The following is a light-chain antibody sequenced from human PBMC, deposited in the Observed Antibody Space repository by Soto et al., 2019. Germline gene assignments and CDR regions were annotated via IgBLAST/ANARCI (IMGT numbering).Light chain of an antibody. Sequence: EIVMTQSPATLSVSPGERATLSCRASQSVSSNLAWYQQKPGQAPRLLIYGASTRATGIPARFSGSRSGTEFTLTISSLQSEDFAVYYCQQYNNWHQTFGQGTKVEIK. CDR2: GAS. J-gene: IGKJ1*01. CDR1: QSVSSN. V-gene: IGKV3-15*01. CDR3: QQYNNWHQT.